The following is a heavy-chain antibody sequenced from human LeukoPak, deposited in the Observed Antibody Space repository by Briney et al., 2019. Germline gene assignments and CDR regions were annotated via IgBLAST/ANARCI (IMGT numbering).Heavy chain of an antibody. J-gene: IGHJ6*03. D-gene: IGHD6-19*01. CDR3: AASSSGWYATRVGPNYYYYYYMDV. Sequence: SETLSLTCTVCGGSISSYYWSWIRQPPGKGLEWIGYIYYSGSTNYNPSLKSRVTISVDTSKNQFSLKLSSVTAADTAVYYCAASSSGWYATRVGPNYYYYYYMDVWGKGTTVTVSS. CDR1: GGSISSYY. V-gene: IGHV4-59*01. CDR2: IYYSGST.